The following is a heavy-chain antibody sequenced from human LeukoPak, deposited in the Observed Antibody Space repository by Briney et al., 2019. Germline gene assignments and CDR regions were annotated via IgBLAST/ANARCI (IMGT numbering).Heavy chain of an antibody. D-gene: IGHD2-15*01. J-gene: IGHJ4*02. CDR1: GYTFTSYD. CDR3: AREENCSGGSCYYY. Sequence: GASVKVARKAYGYTFTSYDTNWVRQATGQGLEWMGWMNPNSGNTVYAQKIQGRATMTRNTSISIAYMELSRLTSDDTAVYYCAREENCSGGSCYYYWGQGTLVTVSS. V-gene: IGHV1-8*01. CDR2: MNPNSGNT.